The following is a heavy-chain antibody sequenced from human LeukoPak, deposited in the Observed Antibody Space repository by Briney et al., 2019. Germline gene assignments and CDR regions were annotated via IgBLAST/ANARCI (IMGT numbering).Heavy chain of an antibody. CDR1: GFTFSRYE. CDR3: ARGIAAAGSGFDY. V-gene: IGHV3-48*03. Sequence: GGSLRLSCAASGFTFSRYEMNWVRQAPGKALEWVSYISSSGSPINYADSVKGRFTVSRDNAKNSLYLQMNSLRAEDTALYYCARGIAAAGSGFDYWGQGTLVTVSS. CDR2: ISSSGSPI. J-gene: IGHJ4*02. D-gene: IGHD6-13*01.